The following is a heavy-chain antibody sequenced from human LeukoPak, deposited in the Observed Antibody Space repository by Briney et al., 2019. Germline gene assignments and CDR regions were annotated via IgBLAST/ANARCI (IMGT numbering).Heavy chain of an antibody. CDR3: ASFTFGGAFDP. D-gene: IGHD3-16*01. Sequence: SETLSLTCTVSGGSISSSNWWSWVRQPPGKGLEWIGEIYHSGSTNYNPSLKSRVTISVDKSKNQFSLKLSSVTAADTAVYYCASFTFGGAFDPWGQGTLVTVSS. V-gene: IGHV4-4*02. CDR2: IYHSGST. J-gene: IGHJ5*02. CDR1: GGSISSSNW.